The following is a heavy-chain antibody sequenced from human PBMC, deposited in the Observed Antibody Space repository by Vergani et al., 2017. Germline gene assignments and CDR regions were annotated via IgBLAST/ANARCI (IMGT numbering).Heavy chain of an antibody. V-gene: IGHV1-2*04. CDR3: AREGNHYDSGDPDAFDI. J-gene: IGHJ3*02. CDR2: INPNSGGT. CDR1: GYTFTSYY. D-gene: IGHD3-22*01. Sequence: QVQLVQSGAAVKKPGASVKVSCKASGYTFTSYYMHWVRQAPGQGLAWMGWINPNSGGTNYAQKFQGWVTMTRDTSISTAYMELSRLRSDDTAVYYCAREGNHYDSGDPDAFDIWGQGTMVTVSS.